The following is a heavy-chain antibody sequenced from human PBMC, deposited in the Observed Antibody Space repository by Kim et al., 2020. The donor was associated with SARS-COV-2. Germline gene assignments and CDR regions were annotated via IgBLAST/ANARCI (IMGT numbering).Heavy chain of an antibody. CDR2: IRASGGTT. D-gene: IGHD2-2*01. J-gene: IGHJ5*02. CDR1: GFTFSNYA. V-gene: IGHV3-23*01. CDR3: AKIERHIVVVPAAIYFDP. Sequence: GGSLRLSCAASGFTFSNYAMSWVRQAPGKGLEWVSAIRASGGTTYYADSVKGRFTISRDNSKNTLYLQMNSLRAEDTAVYYCAKIERHIVVVPAAIYFDPWGQGTLVTVSS.